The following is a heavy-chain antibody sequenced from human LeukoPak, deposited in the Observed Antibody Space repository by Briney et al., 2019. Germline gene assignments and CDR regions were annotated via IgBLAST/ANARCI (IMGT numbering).Heavy chain of an antibody. CDR1: GFTFSSYA. CDR2: ISYDGSNK. J-gene: IGHJ4*02. CDR3: ARDSGEYQLLWVGYFDY. Sequence: PGGSLRLSCAASGFTFSSYAMHWVRQAPGKGLEWGSVISYDGSNKYYADSVKGRFTISRDNSKNTLYLQMNSLRAEDTAVYYCARDSGEYQLLWVGYFDYWGQGTLVTVSS. D-gene: IGHD2-2*01. V-gene: IGHV3-30*01.